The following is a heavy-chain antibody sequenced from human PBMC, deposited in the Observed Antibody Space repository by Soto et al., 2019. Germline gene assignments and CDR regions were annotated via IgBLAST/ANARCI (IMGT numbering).Heavy chain of an antibody. CDR1: GYTFTSYD. J-gene: IGHJ4*02. V-gene: IGHV1-8*01. CDR2: MDPNSGNT. Sequence: ASVKVSCKASGYTFTSYDINWVRQATGQGLEWMGWMDPNSGNTGYAQKFQGRVTMTRNTSISTAYMELSSLRSEDTAVYYCARDSGDSSGYYYVLFDYWGQGTLVTVSS. D-gene: IGHD3-22*01. CDR3: ARDSGDSSGYYYVLFDY.